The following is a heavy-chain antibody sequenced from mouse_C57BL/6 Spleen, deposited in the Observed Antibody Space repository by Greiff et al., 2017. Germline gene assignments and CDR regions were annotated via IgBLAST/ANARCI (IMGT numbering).Heavy chain of an antibody. CDR3: ARSGITTVALDY. Sequence: VQLVESGPELVKPGASVKISCKASGYAFSSSWMNWVKQRPGKGLEWIGRIYPGDGDTNYNGKFKGKATLTADKSSSTAYMQLSSLTSEDSAVYFCARSGITTVALDYWGQGTTLTVSS. D-gene: IGHD1-1*01. J-gene: IGHJ2*01. V-gene: IGHV1-82*01. CDR1: GYAFSSSW. CDR2: IYPGDGDT.